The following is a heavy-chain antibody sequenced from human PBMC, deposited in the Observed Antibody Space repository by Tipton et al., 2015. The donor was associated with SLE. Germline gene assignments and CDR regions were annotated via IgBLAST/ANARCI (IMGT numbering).Heavy chain of an antibody. Sequence: LRLSCAVYGGSFSGYYWSWIRQPPGKGLEWIGEINHSGSTNYNPSLKSRVTISVDTSKNQFSLKLSSVTAADTAVYYCARETEQLYFDYWGQGTLVTVSS. CDR3: ARETEQLYFDY. D-gene: IGHD6-13*01. V-gene: IGHV4-34*01. J-gene: IGHJ4*02. CDR2: INHSGST. CDR1: GGSFSGYY.